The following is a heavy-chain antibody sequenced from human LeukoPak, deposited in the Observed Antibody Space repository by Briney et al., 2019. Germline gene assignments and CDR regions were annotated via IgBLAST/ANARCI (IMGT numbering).Heavy chain of an antibody. V-gene: IGHV3-23*01. Sequence: GGSLKLSCAASGFTFSNYAMSWVRQAPGKGLEWVSGISGSGGSTYYADSVKGRFTISRDNSKNTLYLQMSSLRAEDTAIYYCAKEAGYCSTTTCYVDYWGQGTLVTVSS. D-gene: IGHD2-2*03. CDR1: GFTFSNYA. CDR3: AKEAGYCSTTTCYVDY. J-gene: IGHJ4*02. CDR2: ISGSGGST.